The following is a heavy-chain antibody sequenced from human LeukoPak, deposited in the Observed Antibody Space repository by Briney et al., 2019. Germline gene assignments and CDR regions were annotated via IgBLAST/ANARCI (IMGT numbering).Heavy chain of an antibody. D-gene: IGHD2-2*01. CDR1: GGSISSSSYD. Sequence: SETLSLTCTVSGGSISSSSYDWGWIRQPPGKGLEWIGSIYYSGSTYYNPSLKSRVTISVDTSKNQFSLKLSSVTAADTAVYYCASPCCSTSCYFEFDYWGQGTLVTVSS. CDR2: IYYSGST. V-gene: IGHV4-39*01. J-gene: IGHJ4*02. CDR3: ASPCCSTSCYFEFDY.